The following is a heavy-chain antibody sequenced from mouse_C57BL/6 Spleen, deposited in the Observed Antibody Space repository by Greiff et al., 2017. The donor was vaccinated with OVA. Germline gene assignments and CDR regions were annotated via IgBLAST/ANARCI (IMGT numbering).Heavy chain of an antibody. CDR2: ISDGGSYT. J-gene: IGHJ1*03. Sequence: EVKLVESGGGLVKPGGSLKLSCAASGFTFSSYAMSWVRQTPEKRLEWVATISDGGSYTYYPDNVKGRFTISRDNAKNNLYLQMSHLKSEDTAMYYCARDRADYYGSSYRYFDVWGTGTTVTVSS. CDR1: GFTFSSYA. CDR3: ARDRADYYGSSYRYFDV. D-gene: IGHD1-1*01. V-gene: IGHV5-4*03.